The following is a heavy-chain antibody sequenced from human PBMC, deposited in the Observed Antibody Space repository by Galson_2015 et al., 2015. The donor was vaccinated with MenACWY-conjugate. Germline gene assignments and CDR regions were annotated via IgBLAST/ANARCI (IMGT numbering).Heavy chain of an antibody. D-gene: IGHD3-16*01. CDR2: IDAGNGRT. J-gene: IGHJ4*02. V-gene: IGHV1-3*01. CDR3: ARGLWEEGSGFPYYFDF. Sequence: SVKVSCKASGYTFTKYAVHWVRQAPGQRLEWMGWIDAGNGRTKYSQNFQGRVTITRDTSASTAYMDLSSLRSEDTAVYFCARGLWEEGSGFPYYFDFWGQGTLVTVSS. CDR1: GYTFTKYA.